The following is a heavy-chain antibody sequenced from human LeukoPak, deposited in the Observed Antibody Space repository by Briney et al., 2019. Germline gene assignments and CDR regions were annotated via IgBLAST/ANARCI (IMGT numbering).Heavy chain of an antibody. CDR1: GGTFISYA. CDR3: AKDQVITMIVVVIWGALDY. CDR2: IIPIFGTA. V-gene: IGHV1-69*13. Sequence: SVKVSCKASGGTFISYAISWVRQAPGQGLEWMGGIIPIFGTANYAQKFQGRVTITADESTSTAYLELSSLTAEDTAVYYCAKDQVITMIVVVIWGALDYWGQGTLVTVSS. D-gene: IGHD3-22*01. J-gene: IGHJ4*02.